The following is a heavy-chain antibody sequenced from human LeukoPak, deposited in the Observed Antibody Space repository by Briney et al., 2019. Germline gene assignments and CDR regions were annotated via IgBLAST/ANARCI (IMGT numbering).Heavy chain of an antibody. CDR2: ISAYNDNT. V-gene: IGHV1-18*01. CDR1: GYTFTSYG. Sequence: GASVKVSCKASGYTFTSYGISWVRQTPGQGLEWMGWISAYNDNTYYAQKLQGRVTMTTDTSTSTAYMELRSLRSDDTAVYYCARSSGYYFDYWGQGTLVTVSS. CDR3: ARSSGYYFDY. J-gene: IGHJ4*02. D-gene: IGHD6-19*01.